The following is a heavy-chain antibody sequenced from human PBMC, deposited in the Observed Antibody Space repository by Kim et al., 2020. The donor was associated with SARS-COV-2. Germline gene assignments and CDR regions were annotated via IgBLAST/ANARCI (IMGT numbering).Heavy chain of an antibody. CDR1: GFTFSSYG. CDR2: ISYDGSNK. Sequence: GGSLRLSCAASGFTFSSYGMHWVRQAPGKGLEWVAVISYDGSNKYYADSVKGRFTISRDNSKNTLYLQMNSLRAEDTAVYYCAKDLGGTDVWGQGTTVTVSS. D-gene: IGHD3-16*01. V-gene: IGHV3-30*18. J-gene: IGHJ6*02. CDR3: AKDLGGTDV.